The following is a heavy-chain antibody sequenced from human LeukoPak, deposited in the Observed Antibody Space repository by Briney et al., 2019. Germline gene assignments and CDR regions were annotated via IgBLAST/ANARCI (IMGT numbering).Heavy chain of an antibody. J-gene: IGHJ5*02. D-gene: IGHD6-19*01. CDR1: GFTVSSNY. CDR2: IYSGGST. V-gene: IGHV3-53*05. Sequence: PGGSLRLSCAASGFTVSSNYMSWVRQAPGKGLEWVSVIYSGGSTYYADSVKGRFTISRDNSKNTLYLQMNSLRAEDTAVFYCARDGGYSSGRGYPSWFDPWGQGTLVTVSS. CDR3: ARDGGYSSGRGYPSWFDP.